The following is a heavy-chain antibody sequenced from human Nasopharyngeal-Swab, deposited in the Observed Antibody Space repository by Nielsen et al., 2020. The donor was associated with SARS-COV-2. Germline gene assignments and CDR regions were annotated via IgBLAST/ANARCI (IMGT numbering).Heavy chain of an antibody. CDR2: ISSSSSYI. J-gene: IGHJ6*02. Sequence: GESLKISCAASGFTFSSYSMNWVRQAPGKGLEWVSSISSSSSYIYYADSVKGRFTISRDNAKNSLYLQMNSLRAEDTAVYYCARDAGRMMGPAMDVWGQETTVTVSS. CDR1: GFTFSSYS. D-gene: IGHD2-15*01. CDR3: ARDAGRMMGPAMDV. V-gene: IGHV3-21*01.